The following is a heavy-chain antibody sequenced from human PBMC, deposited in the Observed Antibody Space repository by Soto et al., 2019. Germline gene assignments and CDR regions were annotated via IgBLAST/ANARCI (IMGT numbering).Heavy chain of an antibody. J-gene: IGHJ6*03. D-gene: IGHD3-9*01. CDR2: IYSGGST. CDR3: AREGYDILTGPYYYYMDV. Sequence: PVGSLRLSCAASGFTVSSNYMSWVRQAPGKGLEWVSVIYSGGSTYYADSVKGRFTISRDNSKNTLYLQMNSLRAEDTAVYYCAREGYDILTGPYYYYMDVWGKGTTVTVSS. V-gene: IGHV3-66*01. CDR1: GFTVSSNY.